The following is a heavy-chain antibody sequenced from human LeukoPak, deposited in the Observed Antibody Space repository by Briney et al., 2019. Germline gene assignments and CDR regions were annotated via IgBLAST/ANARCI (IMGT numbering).Heavy chain of an antibody. CDR1: GFTFSSYG. D-gene: IGHD6-6*01. CDR3: AKGVAIAARRGPPQH. J-gene: IGHJ1*01. V-gene: IGHV3-30*18. Sequence: PGRSLRLSCAASGFTFSSYGMHWVRRAPGKGLEWVAVISYDGSNKYYADSVKGRFTISRDNSKNTLYLQMNSLRAEDTAVYYCAKGVAIAARRGPPQHWGQGTLVTVSS. CDR2: ISYDGSNK.